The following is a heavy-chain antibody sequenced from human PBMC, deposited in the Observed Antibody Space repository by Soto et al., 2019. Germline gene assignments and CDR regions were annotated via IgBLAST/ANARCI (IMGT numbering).Heavy chain of an antibody. D-gene: IGHD2-21*02. CDR1: GFSFGRHW. CDR3: ARHGDCTFDS. CDR2: INEDGSGQ. J-gene: IGHJ4*02. V-gene: IGHV3-7*01. Sequence: GGSLRLSCAASGFSFGRHWMSWVRQAPGRGLECVADINEDGSGQYYVDSVKGRFTISRDNTKNSLFLQMNSLRVEDTAVYYCARHGDCTFDSWGQGALVTVSS.